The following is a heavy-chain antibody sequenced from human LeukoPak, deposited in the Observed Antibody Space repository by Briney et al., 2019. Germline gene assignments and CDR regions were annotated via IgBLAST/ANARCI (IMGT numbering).Heavy chain of an antibody. Sequence: NPGGSLRLSCAASGFTFTTYSMNWVRQAPGKGLEWVSSISSSSSYIYYADSVKGRFTISRDNAKNSLYLQMNSLGGEDTAVYYCAKGDAMGVWGQGTTVTVSS. CDR3: AKGDAMGV. J-gene: IGHJ6*02. V-gene: IGHV3-21*01. CDR1: GFTFTTYS. CDR2: ISSSSSYI.